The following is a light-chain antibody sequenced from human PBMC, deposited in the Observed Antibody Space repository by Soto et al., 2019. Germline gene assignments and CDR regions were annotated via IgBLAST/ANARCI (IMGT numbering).Light chain of an antibody. V-gene: IGLV1-40*01. CDR2: GNS. CDR3: QSYDSSLSGSMV. J-gene: IGLJ2*01. Sequence: VLTQPPSVSGAPGQRVTISCTGSSSNIGAGYDVHWYQQLPGTAPKLLIYGNSNRPSGVPDRFSGSKSGTSASLAITGLQAEDEADYYCQSYDSSLSGSMVFGGGTKVTVL. CDR1: SSNIGAGYD.